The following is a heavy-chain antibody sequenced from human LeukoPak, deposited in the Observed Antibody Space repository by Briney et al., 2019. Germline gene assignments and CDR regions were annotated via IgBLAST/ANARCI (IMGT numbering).Heavy chain of an antibody. J-gene: IGHJ2*01. CDR3: ASKRISAGRRYFDL. V-gene: IGHV4-38-2*02. CDR2: IYHSGST. Sequence: SETLSLTCTVSGYSISSGYYWGWVRQPPGKGLEWIGSIYHSGSTYYNPSLKSRVTISVDTSKNQFSLKLSSVTAADTAVYYCASKRISAGRRYFDLWGRGTLVTVSS. D-gene: IGHD1-14*01. CDR1: GYSISSGYY.